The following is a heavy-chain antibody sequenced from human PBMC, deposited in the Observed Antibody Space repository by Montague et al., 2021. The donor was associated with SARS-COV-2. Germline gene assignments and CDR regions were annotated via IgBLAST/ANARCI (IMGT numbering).Heavy chain of an antibody. CDR1: GFTFSDSY. CDR2: MSSSGHFA. J-gene: IGHJ6*02. D-gene: IGHD1-26*01. V-gene: IGHV3-11*06. CDR3: ARDLWGAQSGMDV. Sequence: SLRLSCAASGFTFSDSYMSWVRQALGRGLEWIAYMSSSGHFASYADSVKGRFTISRDNAKNSLYLQMNSLRAEDTAMYYCARDLWGAQSGMDVWGQGTTVTVPS.